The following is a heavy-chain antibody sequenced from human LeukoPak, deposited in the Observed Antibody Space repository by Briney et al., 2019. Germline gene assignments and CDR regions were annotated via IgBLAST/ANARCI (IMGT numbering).Heavy chain of an antibody. CDR1: GFTFSSYG. V-gene: IGHV3-48*01. CDR2: IDARSGIT. CDR3: ARTYDFGRGPPGDAFDN. Sequence: GSLRLSCAASGFTFSSYGMNWVRQAPGKGPEWVSYIDARSGITYYADSVQGRFTISRDDARESVFLQMDGLRVDDTAVYYCARTYDFGRGPPGDAFDNWGPGTWVIVSA. D-gene: IGHD3-3*01. J-gene: IGHJ3*02.